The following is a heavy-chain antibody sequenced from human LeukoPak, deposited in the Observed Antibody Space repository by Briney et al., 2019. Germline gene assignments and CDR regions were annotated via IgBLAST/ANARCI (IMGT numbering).Heavy chain of an antibody. J-gene: IGHJ1*01. CDR3: ARHWPQSGPFQH. CDR1: GGSISSYY. CDR2: IYTSGST. D-gene: IGHD3-10*01. V-gene: IGHV4-4*09. Sequence: ASETLSLTCTVSGGSISSYYWSWIRQPPGKGLEWIGYIYTSGSTNYNPSLKSRVTISVDTSKNQFSLKLSSVTAADTAVYYCARHWPQSGPFQHWGQGTLVTVSS.